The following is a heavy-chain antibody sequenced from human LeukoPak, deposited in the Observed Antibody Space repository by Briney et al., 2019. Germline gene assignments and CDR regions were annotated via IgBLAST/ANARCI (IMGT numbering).Heavy chain of an antibody. J-gene: IGHJ4*02. CDR1: GFTFDDYG. V-gene: IGHV3-20*04. D-gene: IGHD3-3*01. CDR3: ARDSVYYDFWSGYYTGGFRDY. CDR2: INWNGGST. Sequence: GGSLRLSCAASGFTFDDYGMSWVRQAPGKGLEWVSGINWNGGSTGYADSVKGRFTISRDNAKNSLYLQMNSLRAEDTALYYCARDSVYYDFWSGYYTGGFRDYWGQGTLVTVSS.